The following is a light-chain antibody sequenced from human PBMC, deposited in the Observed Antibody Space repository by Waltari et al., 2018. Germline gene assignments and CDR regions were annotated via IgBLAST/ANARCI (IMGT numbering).Light chain of an antibody. CDR1: SGHSNYA. CDR3: QTGGFGIWV. V-gene: IGLV4-69*01. CDR2: VNSDGSH. J-gene: IGLJ3*02. Sequence: QLLLTQSPSASASLGASVNLTCTLSSGHSNYAIAWHQQQPDKGPRYLMKVNSDGSHIKGDGIPDRFSGSSSGAERYLTISSLQSEDEADYYCQTGGFGIWVFGGGTKLTVL.